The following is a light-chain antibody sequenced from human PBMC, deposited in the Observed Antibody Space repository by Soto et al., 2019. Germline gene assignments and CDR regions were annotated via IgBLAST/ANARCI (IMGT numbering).Light chain of an antibody. CDR1: QSVSSSY. J-gene: IGKJ1*01. V-gene: IGKV3-20*01. CDR2: GAS. Sequence: EIVLTPSPGTLSLSPCERATLSCRASQSVSSSYLAWYQQKPGQAPRLLIYGASSRATGIPDRFSGSGSGTDFTLTISRLEPEDFAVYYCQQYGSPWTFGQGTKVDIK. CDR3: QQYGSPWT.